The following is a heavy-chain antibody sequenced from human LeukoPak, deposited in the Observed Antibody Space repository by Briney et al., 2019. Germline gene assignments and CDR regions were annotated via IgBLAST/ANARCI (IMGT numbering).Heavy chain of an antibody. CDR1: RFTFSNYN. CDR2: IGSSSSYI. V-gene: IGHV3-21*01. J-gene: IGHJ4*02. CDR3: ARDRGGQWLVSRDPYFDY. D-gene: IGHD6-19*01. Sequence: GGSLRLSCATSRFTFSNYNMNWVRQAPGKGLEWVSSIGSSSSYIFYADSVKGRFTISRDNAKTSLYLQMNSLRAEDTAVYYCARDRGGQWLVSRDPYFDYWGQGTLVTVSS.